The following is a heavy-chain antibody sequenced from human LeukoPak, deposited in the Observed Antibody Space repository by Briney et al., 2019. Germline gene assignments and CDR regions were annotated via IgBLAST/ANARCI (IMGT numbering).Heavy chain of an antibody. V-gene: IGHV4-59*01. CDR1: GGSISSYY. J-gene: IGHJ5*02. CDR2: IYYSGST. D-gene: IGHD2-2*01. Sequence: PSETLSLTCTVSGGSISSYYWSWIRQPPGKGLEWIGYIYYSGSTNYNPSLKSRVTISVDTSKNQFSPKLSSVTAADTAVYYCAREVVVVPAANNWFDPWGQGTLVTVSS. CDR3: AREVVVVPAANNWFDP.